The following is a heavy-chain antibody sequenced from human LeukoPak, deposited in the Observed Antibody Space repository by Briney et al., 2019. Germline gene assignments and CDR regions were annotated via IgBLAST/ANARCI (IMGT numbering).Heavy chain of an antibody. D-gene: IGHD3-10*01. CDR3: ARDSTYYYDSGSSGPHYFDN. CDR2: ISSGGTSE. J-gene: IGHJ4*02. CDR1: GFTLSNYA. Sequence: GGSLRLSCAASGFTLSNYAMRWVRQAPGKGVEWVSLISSGGTSEYYAPSVKRPFTISRDNSKNTLYLQLNSLRAEDTAVYYCARDSTYYYDSGSSGPHYFDNWGQGTLVTVSS. V-gene: IGHV3-30*01.